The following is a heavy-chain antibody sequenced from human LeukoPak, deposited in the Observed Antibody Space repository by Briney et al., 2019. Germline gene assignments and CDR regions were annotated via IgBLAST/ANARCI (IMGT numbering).Heavy chain of an antibody. Sequence: GRSLRLSCAASGFTFSSYGMHWVRQAPGKGLEWVALISYDGSNKYYAESVKGRFSISRDNAKNSLYLQMNSLRAEDTAVYYCARDRAEDWFDPWGQGTLVTVSS. CDR2: ISYDGSNK. V-gene: IGHV3-30*03. D-gene: IGHD6-19*01. CDR3: ARDRAEDWFDP. CDR1: GFTFSSYG. J-gene: IGHJ5*02.